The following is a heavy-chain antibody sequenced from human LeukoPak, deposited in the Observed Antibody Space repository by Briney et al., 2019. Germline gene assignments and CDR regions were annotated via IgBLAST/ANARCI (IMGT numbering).Heavy chain of an antibody. J-gene: IGHJ3*02. V-gene: IGHV3-73*01. Sequence: GGSLRLSCAASGFRFSSYGMHWVRQASGKGLEWVGRIRSKANGYTTAYGASVKGRFTISRDDSQRATYVQMNSLKIEDTAVYYCTRLAGGDAFDIWGPGTMVTVSS. CDR3: TRLAGGDAFDI. CDR1: GFRFSSYG. D-gene: IGHD2-15*01. CDR2: IRSKANGYTT.